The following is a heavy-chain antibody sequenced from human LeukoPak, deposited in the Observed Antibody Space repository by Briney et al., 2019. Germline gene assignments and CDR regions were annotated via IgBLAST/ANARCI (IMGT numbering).Heavy chain of an antibody. Sequence: GGSLRLSCAASGFTFSSYAMSWVPQAPGKGLEWVSAISRSGGQTYYADSVKGRFTISRDNSKNTLFLQTRSLRAEDTAVYYCAKDILTGYYTAFDYWGQGTLVTVSS. V-gene: IGHV3-23*01. D-gene: IGHD3-9*01. CDR1: GFTFSSYA. J-gene: IGHJ4*02. CDR2: ISRSGGQT. CDR3: AKDILTGYYTAFDY.